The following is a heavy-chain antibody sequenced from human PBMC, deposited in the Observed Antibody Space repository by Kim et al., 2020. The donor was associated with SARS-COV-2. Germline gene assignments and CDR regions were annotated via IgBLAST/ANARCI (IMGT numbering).Heavy chain of an antibody. CDR1: GGSISSGGYY. V-gene: IGHV4-31*03. Sequence: SETLSLTCTVSGGSISSGGYYWSWIRQHPGKGLEWIGYIYYSGSTYYNPSLKSRVTISVDTSKNQFSLKLSSVTAADTAVYYCARLSGYSYGYFAALGAFDIWGQGTMVAVSS. CDR3: ARLSGYSYGYFAALGAFDI. J-gene: IGHJ3*02. CDR2: IYYSGST. D-gene: IGHD5-18*01.